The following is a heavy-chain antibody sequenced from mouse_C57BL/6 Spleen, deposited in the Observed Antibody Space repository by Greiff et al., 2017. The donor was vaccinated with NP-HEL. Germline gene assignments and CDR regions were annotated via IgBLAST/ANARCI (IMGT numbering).Heavy chain of an antibody. CDR2: ISYDGSN. Sequence: EVKLVESGPGLVKPSQSLSLTCSVTGYSITSGYYWNWIRQFPGNKLEWMGYISYDGSNNYNPSLKNRISITRDTSKNQFFLKLNSVTTEDTATYYCAMYDYDGEIGYWGQGTTLTVSS. CDR1: GYSITSGYY. D-gene: IGHD2-4*01. J-gene: IGHJ2*01. CDR3: AMYDYDGEIGY. V-gene: IGHV3-6*01.